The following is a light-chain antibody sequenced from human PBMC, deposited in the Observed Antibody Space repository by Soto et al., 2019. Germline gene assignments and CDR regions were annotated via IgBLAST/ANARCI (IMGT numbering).Light chain of an antibody. V-gene: IGKV3-20*01. J-gene: IGKJ1*01. Sequence: EIVLTQSPGTLSLSPGERATLSCRASQSVSSSYLAWYQQGPGQAPRLLIYDASNRATGIPDRFSGSGSGTDFTLTISRLEPEDFAVYYCQHYGSSRTFGQGTKVDIK. CDR2: DAS. CDR3: QHYGSSRT. CDR1: QSVSSSY.